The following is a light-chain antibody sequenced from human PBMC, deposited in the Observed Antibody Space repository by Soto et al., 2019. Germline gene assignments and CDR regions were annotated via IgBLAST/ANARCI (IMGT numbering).Light chain of an antibody. CDR2: EVD. Sequence: QSVLTQPASVSGSPGQSITISCTGSSNDIGAYDYVSWYQQEPLKAPKLLIYEVDNRPSGISDRFSGSKSGFTASLTISGLQGEDEGEYFCSSYSATIMWVFGGGTQLTVL. CDR1: SNDIGAYDY. CDR3: SSYSATIMWV. V-gene: IGLV2-14*01. J-gene: IGLJ3*02.